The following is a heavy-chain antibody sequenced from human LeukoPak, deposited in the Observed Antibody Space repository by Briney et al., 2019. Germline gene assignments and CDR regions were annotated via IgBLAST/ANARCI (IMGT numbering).Heavy chain of an antibody. D-gene: IGHD3-9*01. Sequence: SETLSLTCTVSGGSISSYYWSWLRQPPGKGLEWIGYIYYSGSTNYNPSLKSRVTISVDTSKNLFSLKLSSVTAADTAVYYCARTPYYDILTGFPNNWFDPWGQGTLVTVSS. V-gene: IGHV4-59*01. CDR3: ARTPYYDILTGFPNNWFDP. CDR1: GGSISSYY. CDR2: IYYSGST. J-gene: IGHJ5*02.